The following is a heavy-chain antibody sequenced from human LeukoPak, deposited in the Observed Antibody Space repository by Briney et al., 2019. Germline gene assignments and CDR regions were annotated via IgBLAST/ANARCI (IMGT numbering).Heavy chain of an antibody. CDR1: GGSISSYY. CDR3: ARVGGGGVGVREIAVGLEEPAFVS. CDR2: IYYSGST. V-gene: IGHV4-59*01. J-gene: IGHJ4*02. D-gene: IGHD3-10*01. Sequence: PSETLSLTCTVSGGSISSYYWSWIRQPPGKGLEWIGYIYYSGSTNYNPSLKSRVTISVDTSKNQFSLKLSSVTAADTAVYYCARVGGGGVGVREIAVGLEEPAFVSWGQGTLVTVSS.